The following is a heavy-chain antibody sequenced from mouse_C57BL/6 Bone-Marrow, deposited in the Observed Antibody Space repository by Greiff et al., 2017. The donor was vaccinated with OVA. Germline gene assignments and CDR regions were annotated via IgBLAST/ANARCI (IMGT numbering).Heavy chain of an antibody. CDR2: ISTGGGST. V-gene: IGHV5-12*01. J-gene: IGHJ2*01. CDR3: ARHPGDY. Sequence: EVKLVESGGGLVQPGGSLKLSCAASGFTFSDYYMYWVRQTPEKRLEWVAYISTGGGSTYYPDTVKGRFTISRDNAKNTLYLQMSRLKSEDTAMYYCARHPGDYWGQGTTLTVSS. CDR1: GFTFSDYY.